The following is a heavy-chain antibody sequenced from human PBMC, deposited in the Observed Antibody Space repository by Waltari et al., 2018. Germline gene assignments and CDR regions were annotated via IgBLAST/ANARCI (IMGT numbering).Heavy chain of an antibody. CDR1: GGSITSNRHY. J-gene: IGHJ3*01. D-gene: IGHD5-12*01. Sequence: SGPGLVKPSETLSLTCSVSGGSITSNRHYWGWISQPPGKGPEWTGTISYSGATYNNPSLKSRVTISVDTSKNQYSLKLTSVTAADTAVYYCATYIGASIGTAAFDVWGQGTMVTVSS. V-gene: IGHV4-39*01. CDR3: ATYIGASIGTAAFDV. CDR2: ISYSGAT.